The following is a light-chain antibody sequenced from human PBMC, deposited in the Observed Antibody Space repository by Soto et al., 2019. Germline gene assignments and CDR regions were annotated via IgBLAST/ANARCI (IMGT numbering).Light chain of an antibody. CDR1: SSDVGSYKR. Sequence: QSALTQPASVSGSPGQSITISCTGTSSDVGSYKRVAWYQQRPGKAPKLLIYDVSNLPSGASNRFSGSKSGNTASLTISGLQAEDEADYYCSSYRTSNTVIFGGGTKVTVL. CDR2: DVS. J-gene: IGLJ2*01. CDR3: SSYRTSNTVI. V-gene: IGLV2-14*01.